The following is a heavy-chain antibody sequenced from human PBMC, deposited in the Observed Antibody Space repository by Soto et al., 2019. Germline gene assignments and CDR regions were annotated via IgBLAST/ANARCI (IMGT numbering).Heavy chain of an antibody. CDR3: AHCPVWFGESGMDV. Sequence: QITLKESGPTLVKPTQPLTLTCTFSGFSLSTSGVGVGWIRQPPGKALEWLALIYWGDDKRYSPSLKSRLTITKATSKNQVVLTMTNMDPVDTATYYCAHCPVWFGESGMDVWGQGTTVTVSS. CDR2: IYWGDDK. J-gene: IGHJ6*02. D-gene: IGHD3-10*01. V-gene: IGHV2-5*02. CDR1: GFSLSTSGVG.